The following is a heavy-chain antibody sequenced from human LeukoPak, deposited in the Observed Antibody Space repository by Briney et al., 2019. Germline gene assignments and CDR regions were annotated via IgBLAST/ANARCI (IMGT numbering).Heavy chain of an antibody. CDR2: ISGSGGST. Sequence: GGSLRLSCAASGFTFSSYAMSWVRQAPGKGLEWVSVISGSGGSTYYADSVKGRFTISRDNAKNSLYLQMNSLRAEDTAVYYCVRIPNSAGFPNWFDPWGQGTLVTVSS. J-gene: IGHJ5*02. D-gene: IGHD2/OR15-2a*01. CDR1: GFTFSSYA. CDR3: VRIPNSAGFPNWFDP. V-gene: IGHV3-23*01.